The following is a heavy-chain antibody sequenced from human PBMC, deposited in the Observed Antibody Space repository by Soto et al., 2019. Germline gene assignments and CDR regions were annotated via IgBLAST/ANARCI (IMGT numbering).Heavy chain of an antibody. CDR3: AIDRVTMVRGVITYPAPSGMDV. Sequence: GGSLRLSCAASGFTFSSYGMHWVRQAPGKGLEWVAVIWYDGSNKYYADSVKGRFTISRDNSKNTLYLQMNSLRAEDTAVYYCAIDRVTMVRGVITYPAPSGMDVWGQGTTVTVSS. CDR2: IWYDGSNK. CDR1: GFTFSSYG. J-gene: IGHJ6*02. V-gene: IGHV3-33*01. D-gene: IGHD3-10*01.